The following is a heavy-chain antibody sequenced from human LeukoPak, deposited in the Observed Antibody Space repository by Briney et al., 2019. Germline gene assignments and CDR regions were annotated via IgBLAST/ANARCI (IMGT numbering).Heavy chain of an antibody. Sequence: PSGTLSLTCTVSGGSISSGDYYWSWIRQPPGKGLEWIGYIYYSGSTYYNPSLKSRVTISVDTSKNQFSLKLSSVTAADTAVYYCARGGRGFVVVTAISAFDIWGQGTMVTVSS. V-gene: IGHV4-30-4*01. D-gene: IGHD2-21*02. CDR2: IYYSGST. J-gene: IGHJ3*02. CDR3: ARGGRGFVVVTAISAFDI. CDR1: GGSISSGDYY.